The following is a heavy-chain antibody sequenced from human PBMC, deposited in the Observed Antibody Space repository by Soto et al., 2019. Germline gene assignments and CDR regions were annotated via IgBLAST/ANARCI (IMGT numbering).Heavy chain of an antibody. Sequence: QLQLQESGPGLVKPSETLPLTCTVSSAPVSSSTYTWGWIRQPPGKGLEWIGSIYYSGSTYYNPSLNSRVTVSVDTSKNQFSLKVTFVTAADTAVYYCARLHGYCISSSCHGHYAMDVWGQGTTVTVSS. D-gene: IGHD2-2*01. CDR2: IYYSGST. J-gene: IGHJ6*02. V-gene: IGHV4-39*01. CDR1: SAPVSSSTYT. CDR3: ARLHGYCISSSCHGHYAMDV.